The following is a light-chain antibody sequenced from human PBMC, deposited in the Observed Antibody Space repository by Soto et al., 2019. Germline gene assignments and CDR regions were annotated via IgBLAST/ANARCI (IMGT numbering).Light chain of an antibody. V-gene: IGLV2-14*01. Sequence: QSVLTQPASVSGSPGHSITISCTGTTNDVGGYNYVSWYQQHPGKAPKLLIFEVSSRPSGVSNRFSGSKSGNTAALTISALQAEDEADYFCNSYTSSTSRPYVFGTGTKVTVL. CDR1: TNDVGGYNY. CDR3: NSYTSSTSRPYV. CDR2: EVS. J-gene: IGLJ1*01.